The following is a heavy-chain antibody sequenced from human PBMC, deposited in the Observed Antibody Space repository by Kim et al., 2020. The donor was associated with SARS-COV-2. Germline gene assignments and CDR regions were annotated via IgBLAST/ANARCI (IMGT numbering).Heavy chain of an antibody. J-gene: IGHJ4*02. V-gene: IGHV4-39*01. CDR1: GGSISSSSYY. D-gene: IGHD4-17*01. CDR3: ARRLFSPHDYGDYVGHEPGVIFDY. CDR2: IYYSGNT. Sequence: SETLSLTCTVSGGSISSSSYYWGWIRQPPGKGLEWIGSIYYSGNTYYNPSLKSRVTISVDTSKNQFSLKLSSVTAADTAVYYCARRLFSPHDYGDYVGHEPGVIFDYWGQGTLVTVSS.